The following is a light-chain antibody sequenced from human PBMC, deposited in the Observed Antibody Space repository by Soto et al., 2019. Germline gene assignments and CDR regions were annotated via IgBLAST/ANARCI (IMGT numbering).Light chain of an antibody. J-gene: IGLJ2*01. CDR1: SSNIGAGYD. Sequence: QSVLTQPPSVSGAPGQRVTISCTGSSSNIGAGYDVHWYQQFPGTAPKLLLYGSTNRPSGVPDRFSGSKSGTSASLAIAGLQTEDEADYYCQPYDSSLSAVVFGGGTKLTVL. CDR2: GST. V-gene: IGLV1-40*01. CDR3: QPYDSSLSAVV.